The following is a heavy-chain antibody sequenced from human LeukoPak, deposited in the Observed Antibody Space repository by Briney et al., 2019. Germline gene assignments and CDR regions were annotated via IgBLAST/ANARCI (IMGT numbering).Heavy chain of an antibody. CDR3: ARGAPIRVAVAATFDP. J-gene: IGHJ5*02. V-gene: IGHV1-3*01. CDR1: GFTFTTYT. CDR2: INAGNGNT. Sequence: GASVKVSCKTSGFTFTTYTMHWVRQAPGQRLEWMGWINAGNGNTQYSQKFQGRVTITRDTSASTAYMELSNLRSEGTAVYYCARGAPIRVAVAATFDPWGQGTLVTVPS. D-gene: IGHD6-19*01.